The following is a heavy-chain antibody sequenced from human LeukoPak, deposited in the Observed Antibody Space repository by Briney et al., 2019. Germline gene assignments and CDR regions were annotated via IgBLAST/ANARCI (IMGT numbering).Heavy chain of an antibody. Sequence: PSETLSLTCTVSGGSISSYYWSWIRQPAGKGLEWIGRIYTSGSTNYNPSLKSRVTMSVDTSKNQFSLKLNSVTAADTAVYYCARHRRGWSRGYYYGLDVWGQGTTVTVSS. CDR3: ARHRRGWSRGYYYGLDV. J-gene: IGHJ6*02. D-gene: IGHD6-19*01. V-gene: IGHV4-4*07. CDR2: IYTSGST. CDR1: GGSISSYY.